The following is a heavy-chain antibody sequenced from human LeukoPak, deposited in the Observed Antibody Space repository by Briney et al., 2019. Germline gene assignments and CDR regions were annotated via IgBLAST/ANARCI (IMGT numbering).Heavy chain of an antibody. V-gene: IGHV3-21*01. CDR3: ARDQWLQSQRYFDY. D-gene: IGHD5-24*01. Sequence: GGSLRLSCAASGFTFSSYEMNWVRQAPGKGLEWVSSISTSSSYIYYADSVKGRFTISRDNAKKSLYLQMNSLRAEDTAVYYCARDQWLQSQRYFDYWGQGTLVTVSS. CDR1: GFTFSSYE. CDR2: ISTSSSYI. J-gene: IGHJ4*02.